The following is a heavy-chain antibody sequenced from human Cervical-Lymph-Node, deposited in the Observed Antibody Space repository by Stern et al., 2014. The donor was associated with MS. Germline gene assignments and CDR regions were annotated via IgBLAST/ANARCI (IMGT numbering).Heavy chain of an antibody. CDR2: INPSGGFT. V-gene: IGHV1-46*03. Sequence: VQLVQSGAEVKKPGASVKVSCKASEYTFTYFFMHWVRQAPGQGIEWMGVINPSGGFTTYAQKFQGRVTMTRDTSTSTVYMELTSLTSEDTAVYYCASARNTAFDSWGQGTLVTVS. CDR1: EYTFTYFF. J-gene: IGHJ3*02. CDR3: ASARNTAFDS.